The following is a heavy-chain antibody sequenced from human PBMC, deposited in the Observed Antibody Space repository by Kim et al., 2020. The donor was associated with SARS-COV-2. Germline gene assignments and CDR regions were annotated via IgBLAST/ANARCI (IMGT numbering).Heavy chain of an antibody. D-gene: IGHD6-6*01. CDR3: ARGFPQYSSSSAFGYYYYGMDV. Sequence: SETLSLTCAVYGGSFSGYYWSWIRQPPGKGLEWIGEINHSGSTNYNPSLKSRVTISVDTSKNQFSLKLSSVTAADTAVYYCARGFPQYSSSSAFGYYYYGMDVWGQGTTVTVSS. CDR2: INHSGST. V-gene: IGHV4-34*01. J-gene: IGHJ6*02. CDR1: GGSFSGYY.